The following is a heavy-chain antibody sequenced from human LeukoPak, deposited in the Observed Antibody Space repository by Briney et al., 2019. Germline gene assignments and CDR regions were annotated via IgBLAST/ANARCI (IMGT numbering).Heavy chain of an antibody. CDR1: GGSFSGYY. J-gene: IGHJ6*02. D-gene: IGHD3-10*01. CDR3: ARDLVEYYGSGSYTEVYYYGMDV. V-gene: IGHV4-59*01. CDR2: IYSSGST. Sequence: SETLSLTCAVYGGSFSGYYWSWIRQPPGKGLEWIGYIYSSGSTNQNPSLKSRVTISVDTSKNQFSLKLSSVTAADTAVYYCARDLVEYYGSGSYTEVYYYGMDVWGQGTTVTVSS.